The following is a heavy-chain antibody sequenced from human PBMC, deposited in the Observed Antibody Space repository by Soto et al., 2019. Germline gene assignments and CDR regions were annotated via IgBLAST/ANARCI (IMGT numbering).Heavy chain of an antibody. Sequence: QVQLVESGGGVVQPGRSLRLSCAASGFTFRSSSMHWVRQAPGKGLEWVAVISYDGSNTYYADSVKGRFRISRDNSKNTRYLQMNSLRAEDTAVYYCARDEADYDYVWGSSALDYWGQGTLVTVSS. D-gene: IGHD3-16*01. CDR3: ARDEADYDYVWGSSALDY. CDR2: ISYDGSNT. CDR1: GFTFRSSS. V-gene: IGHV3-30-3*01. J-gene: IGHJ4*02.